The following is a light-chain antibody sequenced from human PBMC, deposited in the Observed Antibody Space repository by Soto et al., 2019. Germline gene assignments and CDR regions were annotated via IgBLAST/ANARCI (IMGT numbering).Light chain of an antibody. Sequence: EIVMTQSPATLSVSPGEGATLSCRASQGISDTLAWYQQKPGQPPRLLIYDTSIRATGVPARFSGSRSGADVTLTISSLQAEDFTVYYCQHYVTGPLVVGRGTKVEIK. CDR3: QHYVTGPLV. CDR1: QGISDT. V-gene: IGKV3-15*01. CDR2: DTS. J-gene: IGKJ4*01.